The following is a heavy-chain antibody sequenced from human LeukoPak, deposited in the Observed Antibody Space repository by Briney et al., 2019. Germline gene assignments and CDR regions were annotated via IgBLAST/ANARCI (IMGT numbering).Heavy chain of an antibody. D-gene: IGHD6-13*01. V-gene: IGHV4-4*02. Sequence: SGTLSLTCAVSGGSISSSNWWGWVRQPPGKGLEWIGEIYHSGSTNYNPSLKSRVTISVDKSKNQFSLKLSSVTAADTAVYYCARAAAAVSKRWFDPWGQGTLVTVSS. J-gene: IGHJ5*02. CDR2: IYHSGST. CDR1: GGSISSSNW. CDR3: ARAAAAVSKRWFDP.